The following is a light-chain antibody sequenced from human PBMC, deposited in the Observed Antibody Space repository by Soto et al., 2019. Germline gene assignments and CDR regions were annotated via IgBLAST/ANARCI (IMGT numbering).Light chain of an antibody. CDR2: DVS. Sequence: QSVLTQPASVSGSPGQSITISCTGTSSDVGGYNYVSWYQHHPGKAPKLMIYDVSNRPSGVSTRFSGSKSGNTASLTISGLQAEDEADYYCSSYTSSNTPFYVFGTGTRSPS. CDR1: SSDVGGYNY. J-gene: IGLJ1*01. CDR3: SSYTSSNTPFYV. V-gene: IGLV2-14*03.